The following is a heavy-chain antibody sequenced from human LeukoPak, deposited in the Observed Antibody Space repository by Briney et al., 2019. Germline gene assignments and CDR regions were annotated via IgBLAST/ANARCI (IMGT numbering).Heavy chain of an antibody. Sequence: GGSLRLSCAASGFTFSNYAMSWVRQALGGGLGWGSDISGSGGSTYYADSVKGRFTISRDNSKNTLYLQMNSLRAEDTAVYYCACRGNYFDTRGWLYWGQGALVIVSS. D-gene: IGHD3-22*01. CDR1: GFTFSNYA. CDR3: ACRGNYFDTRGWLY. J-gene: IGHJ4*02. V-gene: IGHV3-23*01. CDR2: ISGSGGST.